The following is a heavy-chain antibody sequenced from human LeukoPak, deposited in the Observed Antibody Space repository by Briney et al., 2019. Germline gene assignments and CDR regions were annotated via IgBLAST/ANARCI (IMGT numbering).Heavy chain of an antibody. CDR2: INPSGGST. D-gene: IGHD5-18*01. CDR3: AVPIQLWQRRHDY. Sequence: SVKVSCKASGYTFTSYYMHWVRQAPGQGLEWMGIINPSGGSTSYAQKFQGRVTMTRDTSTSTVYMELSSLRSEDTAVYYCAVPIQLWQRRHDYWGQGTLVTVSS. J-gene: IGHJ4*02. V-gene: IGHV1-46*01. CDR1: GYTFTSYY.